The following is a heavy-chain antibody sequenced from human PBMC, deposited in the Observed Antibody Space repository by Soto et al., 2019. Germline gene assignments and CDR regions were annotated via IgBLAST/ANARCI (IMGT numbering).Heavy chain of an antibody. J-gene: IGHJ6*02. CDR3: AKHAPGPIVPAAIRHRSYYYGMDV. V-gene: IGHV3-30*02. CDR2: IWYDGSDK. D-gene: IGHD2-2*01. Sequence: HPGGSLRLSCAASGFTFSSYGMHWVRQAPGKGLEWVAVIWYDGSDKYYADSVKGRFTISRDNSKNTLYLQMNSLRAEDTALYYCAKHAPGPIVPAAIRHRSYYYGMDVWGQGTTVTVSS. CDR1: GFTFSSYG.